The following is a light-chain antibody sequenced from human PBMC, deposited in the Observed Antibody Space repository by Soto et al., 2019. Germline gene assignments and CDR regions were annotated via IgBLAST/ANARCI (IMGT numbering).Light chain of an antibody. Sequence: ILMTPSPATLSFSPVERSTLSCRPSQSVFSSLAWYQQKPGQAPRLLIYGASTRATGIPARFSGSGSGTEFTLTISSLQSEDFAVYYCQQYNNWPPWTFGQGTKVDI. CDR1: QSVFSS. J-gene: IGKJ1*01. V-gene: IGKV3-15*01. CDR2: GAS. CDR3: QQYNNWPPWT.